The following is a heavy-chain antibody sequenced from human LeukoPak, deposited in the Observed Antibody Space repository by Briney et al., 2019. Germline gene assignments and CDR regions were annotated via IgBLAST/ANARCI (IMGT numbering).Heavy chain of an antibody. J-gene: IGHJ4*02. D-gene: IGHD3-10*01. Sequence: SGTLSLTCAVSGGSISSSNWWSWVRQPPGQGLAWIGEIYHSGSTNYNPSLKSRVTISVDKSKNQFSLKLSSVTAADTAVYYCARDLHYGSGSYSFDYWGQGTLVTVSS. CDR3: ARDLHYGSGSYSFDY. CDR2: IYHSGST. V-gene: IGHV4-4*02. CDR1: GGSISSSNW.